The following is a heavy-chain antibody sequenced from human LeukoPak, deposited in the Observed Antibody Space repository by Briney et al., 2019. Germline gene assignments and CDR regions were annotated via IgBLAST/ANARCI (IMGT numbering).Heavy chain of an antibody. CDR3: ARDRGYGYGLYYYLDY. CDR2: IYTSGST. CDR1: GGSISSYY. D-gene: IGHD5-18*01. Sequence: SETLSLTCTVSGGSISSYYWSWIRQPAGKGLEWIGHIYTSGSTNYNPSLKSRVTMSVDTSKNQFSLKLSSVTAADTAVYYCARDRGYGYGLYYYLDYWGQGTLVTVSS. V-gene: IGHV4-4*07. J-gene: IGHJ4*02.